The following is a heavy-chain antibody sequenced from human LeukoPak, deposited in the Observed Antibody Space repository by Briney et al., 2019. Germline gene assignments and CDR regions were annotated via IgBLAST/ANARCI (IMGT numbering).Heavy chain of an antibody. CDR3: VSIYESSGYET. CDR2: INHSGST. V-gene: IGHV4-34*08. Sequence: PSETLSLTCAVYGGTFSGYYWSWIRQPPGKGLEWVGEINHSGSTNYNLSLKRRGTISVDTYKNQFSLKLSSVTAADTAVYYCVSIYESSGYETWGQGTLVTVSS. J-gene: IGHJ5*02. CDR1: GGTFSGYY. D-gene: IGHD3-22*01.